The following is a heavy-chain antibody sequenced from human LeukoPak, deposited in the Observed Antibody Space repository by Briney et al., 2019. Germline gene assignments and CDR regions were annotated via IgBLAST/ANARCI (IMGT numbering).Heavy chain of an antibody. Sequence: GGSLRLSCAASGFTLSSYAMSWVRQAPGKGLEWVSAISGSGGSTYYADSVKGRFTISRDNSKNTLYLQMNSLRAEDTAVYYCAKDRSGYSYGWYYWGQGTLVTVSS. V-gene: IGHV3-23*01. CDR1: GFTLSSYA. CDR2: ISGSGGST. D-gene: IGHD5-18*01. CDR3: AKDRSGYSYGWYY. J-gene: IGHJ4*02.